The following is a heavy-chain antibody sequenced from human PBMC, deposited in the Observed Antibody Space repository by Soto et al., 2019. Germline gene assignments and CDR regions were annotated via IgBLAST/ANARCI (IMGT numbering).Heavy chain of an antibody. CDR3: ARGVVSTGYFDY. V-gene: IGHV3-72*01. CDR1: GFTFSVHC. D-gene: IGHD5-12*01. CDR2: SRDKVHSHTT. J-gene: IGHJ4*02. Sequence: EVQLAESGGGLVQPGGSLRLSCAASGFTFSVHCMDWVRQAPGKGLEWVGRSRDKVHSHTTEYAASVKGRFTISRGESENSLYLQMNSLKTEDTAVYYCARGVVSTGYFDYWGQGTLVTVSS.